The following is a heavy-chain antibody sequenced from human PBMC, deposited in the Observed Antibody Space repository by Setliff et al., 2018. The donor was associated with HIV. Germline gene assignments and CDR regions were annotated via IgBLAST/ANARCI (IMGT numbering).Heavy chain of an antibody. V-gene: IGHV4-34*01. D-gene: IGHD3-9*01. Sequence: PSETLSLTCAVYGGSFSDYYWTWIRQFPGRGLEWIGEINHSGNTNYNVSLGSRVTMSVDTSKNQFSLKLTSVTAADTAIYYCARSNLESGDGYFDYYPYYIDVWAEGTTVTVSS. CDR1: GGSFSDYY. J-gene: IGHJ6*03. CDR3: ARSNLESGDGYFDYYPYYIDV. CDR2: INHSGNT.